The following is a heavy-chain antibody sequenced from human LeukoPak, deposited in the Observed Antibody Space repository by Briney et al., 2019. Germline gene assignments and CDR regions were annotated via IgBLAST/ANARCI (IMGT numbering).Heavy chain of an antibody. V-gene: IGHV1-2*02. Sequence: ASVKVSCKASGYTFTGYYMHWVRQAPGQGLEWMGWINPNSGGTNYAQKFQGRVTMTRDTSISTAYMELSRLRSDDTAVYYCARDERETYYYDSSGCSLDYWGQGTLVTVSS. CDR2: INPNSGGT. CDR3: ARDERETYYYDSSGCSLDY. CDR1: GYTFTGYY. D-gene: IGHD3-22*01. J-gene: IGHJ4*02.